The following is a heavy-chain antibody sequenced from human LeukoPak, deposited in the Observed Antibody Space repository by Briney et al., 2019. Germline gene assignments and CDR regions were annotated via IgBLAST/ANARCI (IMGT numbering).Heavy chain of an antibody. V-gene: IGHV3-23*01. D-gene: IGHD4-17*01. CDR2: ISASGGST. CDR3: AKDRGDYGPADDAFDI. CDR1: GFTFSSFA. Sequence: GGSLRLSCAASGFTFSSFAMNWVRQAPGKGLEWVSTISASGGSTYYADSVKGRFTISRDNSKNTLFLQMNSLRADDTAVYYCAKDRGDYGPADDAFDIWGQGTLVPVSS. J-gene: IGHJ3*02.